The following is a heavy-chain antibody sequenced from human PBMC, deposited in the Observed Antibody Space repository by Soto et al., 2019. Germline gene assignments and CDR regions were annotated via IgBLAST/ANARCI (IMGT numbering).Heavy chain of an antibody. CDR1: GFSFNKYA. CDR2: TSSDGVST. Sequence: EVQLLESGGALVQPGGSLRLSCVASGFSFNKYAMHWVRQAPGKGLEYVSGTSSDGVSTYYGNSVKGRFTISRDNSKNTLFLQMASLRPDDMAVYYCARAKVRFRSGPYYCWGQGTRVAGSS. CDR3: ARAKVRFRSGPYYC. J-gene: IGHJ4*02. D-gene: IGHD2-21*01. V-gene: IGHV3-64*01.